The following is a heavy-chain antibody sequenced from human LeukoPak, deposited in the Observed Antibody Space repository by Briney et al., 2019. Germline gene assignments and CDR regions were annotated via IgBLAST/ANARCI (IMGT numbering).Heavy chain of an antibody. V-gene: IGHV1-2*02. Sequence: ASVKVSCKASGYTFTGYYIHWLRQAPGQGLEWMGWINPNSGGTNYAQKFQGRVTMTRDTSISTAYMELSRLRSDDTAVCYCARGTTPYYYYYMDVWGKGTTVTVSS. J-gene: IGHJ6*03. CDR3: ARGTTPYYYYYMDV. D-gene: IGHD1-7*01. CDR1: GYTFTGYY. CDR2: INPNSGGT.